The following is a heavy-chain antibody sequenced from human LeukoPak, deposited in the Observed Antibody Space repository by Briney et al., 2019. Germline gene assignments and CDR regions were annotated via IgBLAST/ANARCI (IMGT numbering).Heavy chain of an antibody. CDR2: INHSGST. D-gene: IGHD6-13*01. J-gene: IGHJ5*02. CDR1: GGSFSGYY. V-gene: IGHV4-34*01. Sequence: SETLSLTCAVYGGSFSGYYWSWIRQPPGKGLEWIGEINHSGSTNYNPSLKSRVTISVDTSKNQFSLKLSSVTAADTAVYYCARHKGYSSSGRFLNWFDPWGQGTLVTVSS. CDR3: ARHKGYSSSGRFLNWFDP.